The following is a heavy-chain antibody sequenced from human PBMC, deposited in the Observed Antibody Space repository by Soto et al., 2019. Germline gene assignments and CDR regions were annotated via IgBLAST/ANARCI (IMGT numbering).Heavy chain of an antibody. V-gene: IGHV3-7*01. CDR2: IKKDGSEK. J-gene: IGHJ4*02. D-gene: IGHD3-22*01. CDR3: AREKEITMIVVALGGLDY. Sequence: GGSLILSCAASGFTFGSYWMSWVRQAPGKGLEWVANIKKDGSEKYYVDSVKGRFTISRDNARNSLYLQMNSLRAEDTAVYYCAREKEITMIVVALGGLDYWGQGTLVTVSS. CDR1: GFTFGSYW.